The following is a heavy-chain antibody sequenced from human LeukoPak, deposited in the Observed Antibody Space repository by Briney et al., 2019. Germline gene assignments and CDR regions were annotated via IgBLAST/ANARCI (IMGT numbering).Heavy chain of an antibody. CDR3: ARAGLTRTGYSYGY. J-gene: IGHJ4*02. V-gene: IGHV1-2*02. Sequence: GESLKISCEGSGYTFTGYYMHWVRQAPGQGLEWMGWINPNSGGTNYAQKFQGRVTMTRDTSISTAYMELSRLRSDDTAVYYCARAGLTRTGYSYGYWGQGTLVTVSS. D-gene: IGHD5-18*01. CDR2: INPNSGGT. CDR1: GYTFTGYY.